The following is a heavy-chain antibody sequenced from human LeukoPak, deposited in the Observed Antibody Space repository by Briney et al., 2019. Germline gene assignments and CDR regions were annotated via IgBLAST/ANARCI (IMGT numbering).Heavy chain of an antibody. CDR3: ARDQEGPGGWYC. CDR2: ISSSGSTI. V-gene: IGHV3-48*03. CDR1: GFTFSSYE. J-gene: IGHJ4*02. D-gene: IGHD6-19*01. Sequence: GGSLRLSCAASGFTFSSYEMNWVRQAPGKGLEWVSYISSSGSTIYYADSVKGRFTISRDNAKNSLYLQMNSLRAEDTAVYYCARDQEGPGGWYCWGQGTLVTVSS.